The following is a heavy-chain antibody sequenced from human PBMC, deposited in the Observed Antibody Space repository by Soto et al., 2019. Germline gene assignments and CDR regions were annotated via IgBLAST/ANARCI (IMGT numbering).Heavy chain of an antibody. Sequence: PGGSLRLSCAASRFTFSDYCMSWIRQAPGKGLEWVSYISSSSSYTNYADSVKGRFTISRDNSKNTLYLQMNSLRAEDTAVYYCARDNIVVVVTATTNWFDPWGQGTLVTVSS. CDR3: ARDNIVVVVTATTNWFDP. CDR2: ISSSSSYT. V-gene: IGHV3-11*06. D-gene: IGHD2-21*02. CDR1: RFTFSDYC. J-gene: IGHJ5*02.